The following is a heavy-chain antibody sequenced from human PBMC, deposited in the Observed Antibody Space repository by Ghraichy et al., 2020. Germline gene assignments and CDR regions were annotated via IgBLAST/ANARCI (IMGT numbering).Heavy chain of an antibody. D-gene: IGHD2-2*01. J-gene: IGHJ4*02. V-gene: IGHV3-23*01. CDR3: AKVNGHQLADY. Sequence: LSLTCAASGFTFSSYAMSWVRQAPGKGLEWVSAISGSGGSTYYADSVKGRFTISRDNSKNTLYLQMNSLRAEDTAVYYCAKVNGHQLADYWGQGTLVTVSS. CDR2: ISGSGGST. CDR1: GFTFSSYA.